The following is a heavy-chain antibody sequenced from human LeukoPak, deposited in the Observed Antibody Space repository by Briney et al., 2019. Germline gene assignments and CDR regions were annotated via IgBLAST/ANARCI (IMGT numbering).Heavy chain of an antibody. Sequence: PGGSLRLSCAASGFTFSTYSLNWVRQAPGKGLEWVSYISGSSNTIYYADSVKGRFTISRDNAKNSLYLQMNSLRAEDTALYYCAKDDCSGGSCYTGGWFDPWGQGTLVTVSS. CDR3: AKDDCSGGSCYTGGWFDP. CDR2: ISGSSNTI. V-gene: IGHV3-48*01. D-gene: IGHD2-15*01. J-gene: IGHJ5*02. CDR1: GFTFSTYS.